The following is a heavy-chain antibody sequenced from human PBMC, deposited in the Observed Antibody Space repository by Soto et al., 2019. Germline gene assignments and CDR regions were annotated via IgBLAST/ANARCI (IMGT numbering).Heavy chain of an antibody. CDR2: IYYSGST. D-gene: IGHD7-27*01. CDR1: GGSISSGGYY. V-gene: IGHV4-31*03. Sequence: QVQLQESGPGLVKPSQTLSLTCTVSGGSISSGGYYWSWIRQHPGKGLEWIGYIYYSGSTYYNPSLMSRVTISVDTSKIQFSLKRSSVTAADTAVYYCARETGDRSAWYFELWGRGTLVTVSS. J-gene: IGHJ2*01. CDR3: ARETGDRSAWYFEL.